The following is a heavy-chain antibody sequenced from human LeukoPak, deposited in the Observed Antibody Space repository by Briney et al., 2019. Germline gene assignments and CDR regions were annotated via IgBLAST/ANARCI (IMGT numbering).Heavy chain of an antibody. CDR1: GYTFTSYG. CDR3: ARDVSIPEDIVVVPAAFYYYYYGMDV. D-gene: IGHD2-2*01. J-gene: IGHJ6*02. CDR2: ISAYNGNT. Sequence: EASVTVSCKASGYTFTSYGISWVRQAPGQGLEWMGWISAYNGNTNYAQKLQGRVTMTTDTSTSTAYMELRSLRSDDTAVYYCARDVSIPEDIVVVPAAFYYYYYGMDVWGQGTTVTVSS. V-gene: IGHV1-18*01.